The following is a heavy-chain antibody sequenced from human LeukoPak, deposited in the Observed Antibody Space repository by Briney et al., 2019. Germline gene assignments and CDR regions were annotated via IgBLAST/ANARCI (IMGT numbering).Heavy chain of an antibody. CDR3: ARLYGNYQNYFAY. D-gene: IGHD1-7*01. CDR1: GGSISSSSYY. V-gene: IGHV4-39*07. Sequence: SETLSLTCTVSGGSISSSSYYWGWIRQPPGKGLEWVGHMYYRGNTFYNPSLKSRVTISVDTSKNQFSLKLRSVTAADTAVYYCARLYGNYQNYFAYWGQGTLVTVSS. J-gene: IGHJ4*02. CDR2: MYYRGNT.